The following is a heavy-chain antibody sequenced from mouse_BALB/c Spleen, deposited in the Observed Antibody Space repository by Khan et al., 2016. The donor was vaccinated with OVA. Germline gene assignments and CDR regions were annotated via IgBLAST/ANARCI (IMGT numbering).Heavy chain of an antibody. Sequence: EVQLQQSGPELLKPGASVKIPCKASGYTFTDYNMDWVRLSHGKSLEWIGDINPNNGYTIYNQKFKGKATLTVNKSSSTAYMELRTLTSEDTAVYYCARGVYGSRGAWFAYWGQGTLVTVSA. V-gene: IGHV1-18*01. CDR3: ARGVYGSRGAWFAY. CDR2: INPNNGYT. D-gene: IGHD1-1*01. CDR1: GYTFTDYN. J-gene: IGHJ3*01.